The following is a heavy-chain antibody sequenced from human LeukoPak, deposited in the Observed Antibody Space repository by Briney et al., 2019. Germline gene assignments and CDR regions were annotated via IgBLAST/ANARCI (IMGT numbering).Heavy chain of an antibody. CDR1: GDTFSSYY. CDR2: ITPSGDST. CDR3: ARGLSPGSYGSGYYFDY. D-gene: IGHD3-10*01. Sequence: ASVKVSCKASGDTFSSYYMRWVRQAPGQGLEWMGIITPSGDSTNYAQKFQGRVTITADESTSTAYMELSSLRSEDTAVYYCARGLSPGSYGSGYYFDYWGQGTLVTVSS. V-gene: IGHV1-46*01. J-gene: IGHJ4*02.